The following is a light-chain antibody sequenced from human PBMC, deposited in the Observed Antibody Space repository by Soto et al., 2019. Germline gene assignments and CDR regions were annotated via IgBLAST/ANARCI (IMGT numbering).Light chain of an antibody. J-gene: IGKJ1*01. V-gene: IGKV1-5*03. CDR3: QLYNSYSWT. CDR1: QSISSW. CDR2: KAS. Sequence: DNPMTLSPSTLSASVGDRVTITCRASQSISSWLAWYQQKPGKAPKLLIYKASSLESGVPSRFSGSGSGTEFTLTISSLQPDDFATYYCQLYNSYSWTFGQGTMVDI.